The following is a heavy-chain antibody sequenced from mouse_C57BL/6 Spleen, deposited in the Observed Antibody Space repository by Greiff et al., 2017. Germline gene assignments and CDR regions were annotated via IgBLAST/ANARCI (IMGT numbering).Heavy chain of an antibody. D-gene: IGHD5-5*01. J-gene: IGHJ4*01. Sequence: VKLMESGPGLVQPSQSLSITCTVSGFSFTSYGVHWVRQSPGKGLEWLGVIWRGGSTDYNAAFMSRLSITKDNSKTQVFFKMNSLQADDTAIFYCANYLYYAMDYWGQGTSVTVSS. V-gene: IGHV2-5*01. CDR3: ANYLYYAMDY. CDR2: IWRGGST. CDR1: GFSFTSYG.